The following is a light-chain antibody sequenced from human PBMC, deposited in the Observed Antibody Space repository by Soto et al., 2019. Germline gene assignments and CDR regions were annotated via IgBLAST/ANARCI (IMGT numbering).Light chain of an antibody. J-gene: IGKJ2*01. CDR2: KVS. Sequence: DVVMTQSPLSLPVTLGQPASISCSSSQSLAYSDGNTYLNWFQQRPGQSPRRLIYKVSNRDSGVPDRFSGSGSGTEFTLTISSLQPDDFATYYCQQYNSLYTFGQGTKLEIK. CDR1: QSLAYSDGNTY. V-gene: IGKV2-30*01. CDR3: QQYNSLYT.